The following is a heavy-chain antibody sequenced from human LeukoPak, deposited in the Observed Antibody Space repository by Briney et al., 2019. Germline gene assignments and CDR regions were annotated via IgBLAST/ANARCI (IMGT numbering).Heavy chain of an antibody. CDR2: IRYDGSNK. D-gene: IGHD2-21*02. CDR3: AKDLCGGDCYSGFDY. CDR1: GFTFSSYG. J-gene: IGHJ4*02. Sequence: PGGSLRLSCAASGFTFSSYGMHWVRQAPGKGLEGVAFIRYDGSNKYYADSVKGRFTISRDNSKNTLYLQMNSLRAEDTAVYYCAKDLCGGDCYSGFDYWGQGTLVTVSS. V-gene: IGHV3-30*02.